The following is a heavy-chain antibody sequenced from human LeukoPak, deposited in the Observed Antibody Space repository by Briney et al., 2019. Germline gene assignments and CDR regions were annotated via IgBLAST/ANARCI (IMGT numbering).Heavy chain of an antibody. Sequence: GASVKVSCTASRYTFSSCAINWVRQAPGQGLEYMGWIDTKTGNPTYAQGFTGRFVFSLDTSVSTAYLQISSLKAEDTAVYYCAIHPSDSSGYFSYWGQGALVTVSS. V-gene: IGHV7-4-1*02. CDR1: RYTFSSCA. D-gene: IGHD3-22*01. CDR3: AIHPSDSSGYFSY. J-gene: IGHJ4*02. CDR2: IDTKTGNP.